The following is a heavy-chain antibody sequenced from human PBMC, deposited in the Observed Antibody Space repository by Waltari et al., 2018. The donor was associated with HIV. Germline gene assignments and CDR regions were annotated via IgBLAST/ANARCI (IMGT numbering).Heavy chain of an antibody. CDR3: ARVATVPLGY. V-gene: IGHV1-8*01. J-gene: IGHJ4*02. CDR2: INSNVGNT. Sequence: QVRLVQSGAEVKKPGASVKVSCKTSGYSFTSYDINWVRQASGQGLEWMGWINSNVGNTGYAQRFQGRITMTRNTSTSTAYMELSGLTSEDTAVYYCARVATVPLGYWGQGTLVTVS. D-gene: IGHD2-21*02. CDR1: GYSFTSYD.